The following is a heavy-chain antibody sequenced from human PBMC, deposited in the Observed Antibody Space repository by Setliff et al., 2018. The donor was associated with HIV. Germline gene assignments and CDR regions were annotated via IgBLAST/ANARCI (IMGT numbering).Heavy chain of an antibody. J-gene: IGHJ3*02. V-gene: IGHV3-13*01. Sequence: GGSLRLSCAASGFTFSSYDMHWVRQATGKGLEWVSAIGTAGDTYYPGSVKGRFTISRENAKNSLYLQMNSLRAGDTAVYYCARGVRGVIPDAFDIWGQGTMVTVSS. CDR3: ARGVRGVIPDAFDI. CDR1: GFTFSSYD. CDR2: IGTAGDT. D-gene: IGHD3-10*01.